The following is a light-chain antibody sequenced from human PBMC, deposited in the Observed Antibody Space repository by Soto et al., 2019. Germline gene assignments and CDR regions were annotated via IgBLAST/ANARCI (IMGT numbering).Light chain of an antibody. CDR3: QQYNNWPPYT. CDR2: GAS. V-gene: IGKV3-15*01. J-gene: IGKJ2*01. Sequence: EIVMTQSLATLSVSPGERATLSCRASQSVSSNLAWYQQKPGQAPRLLIYGASTRATGIPARFSGSGSGTEFTLTISSMQSEDFAVYYCQQYNNWPPYTFSQGTKLEIK. CDR1: QSVSSN.